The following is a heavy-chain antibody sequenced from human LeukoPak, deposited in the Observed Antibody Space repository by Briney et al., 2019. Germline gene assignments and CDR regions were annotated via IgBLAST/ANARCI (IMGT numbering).Heavy chain of an antibody. CDR1: GFTFSSYD. Sequence: GGSLRLSCAASGFTFSSYDMSWVRQAPGKGLEWVLVISSSGGIIYYADSVRGRFTISRDNSKNTLYLQMNSLRAEDTAVYYCAKPYNPGSGSYDYWGQGTLVTVSS. CDR3: AKPYNPGSGSYDY. V-gene: IGHV3-23*01. CDR2: ISSSGGII. D-gene: IGHD3-10*01. J-gene: IGHJ4*02.